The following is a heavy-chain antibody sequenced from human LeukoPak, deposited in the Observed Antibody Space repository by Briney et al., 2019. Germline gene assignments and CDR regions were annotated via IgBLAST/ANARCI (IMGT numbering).Heavy chain of an antibody. CDR3: ARSHYDILTGYYNPQSYYYGMDV. Sequence: GGSLRLSCAASGFTFSSYWMSWVRQAPGKGLEWVANIKQDGSEKYYVDSVKGRFTISRDNAKNSLYLQMNSLRAEDTAVYYCARSHYDILTGYYNPQSYYYGMDVWGQGTTVTVSS. V-gene: IGHV3-7*01. CDR2: IKQDGSEK. CDR1: GFTFSSYW. D-gene: IGHD3-9*01. J-gene: IGHJ6*02.